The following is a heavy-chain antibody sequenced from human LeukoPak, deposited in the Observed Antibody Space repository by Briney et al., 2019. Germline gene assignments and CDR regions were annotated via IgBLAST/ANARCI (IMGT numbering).Heavy chain of an antibody. J-gene: IGHJ2*01. CDR1: GGSISSYY. V-gene: IGHV4-59*01. Sequence: PSETLSLTCTVSGGSISSYYWSWIRQPPGKGLEWIGYIYYSGSTNYNPSLKSRVTISVDTSKNQFSLKLSSVTAVDMAVYYCAREAEYSSGWPEDWYFDLWGRGTLVTVSS. CDR2: IYYSGST. CDR3: AREAEYSSGWPEDWYFDL. D-gene: IGHD6-19*01.